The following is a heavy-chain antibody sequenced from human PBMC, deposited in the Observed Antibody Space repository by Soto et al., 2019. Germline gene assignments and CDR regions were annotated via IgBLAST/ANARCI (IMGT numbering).Heavy chain of an antibody. J-gene: IGHJ4*02. CDR2: IYYSGST. CDR1: GGSISSGDYY. CDR3: ARDNVAARLFDY. V-gene: IGHV4-30-4*01. Sequence: LSLTCTVSGGSISSGDYYWSWIRQPPGKGLEWIGYIYYSGSTYYNPSLKSRVTISVDTSKNQFSLKLSSVTAADTAVYYCARDNVAARLFDYWGQGTLVTVYS. D-gene: IGHD6-6*01.